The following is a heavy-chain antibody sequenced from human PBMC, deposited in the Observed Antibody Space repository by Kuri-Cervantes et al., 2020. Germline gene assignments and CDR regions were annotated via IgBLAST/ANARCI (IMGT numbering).Heavy chain of an antibody. Sequence: GGSLRLSCAASGFTFSSYGMHWVRQAPGKGLEWVAVISYDGSNKYYADSVKGQFTISRDNSKNTLYLQMNSLRAEDTAVYYCAKDNVDTASIDYWGQGTLVTVSS. CDR2: ISYDGSNK. D-gene: IGHD5-18*01. J-gene: IGHJ4*02. CDR1: GFTFSSYG. V-gene: IGHV3-30*18. CDR3: AKDNVDTASIDY.